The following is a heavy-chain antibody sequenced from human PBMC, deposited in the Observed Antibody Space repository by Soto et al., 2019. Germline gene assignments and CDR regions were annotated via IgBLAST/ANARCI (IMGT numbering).Heavy chain of an antibody. CDR2: INPNSGGT. CDR1: GYTFTAYQ. CDR3: ARDGNYAYVSYFFDC. J-gene: IGHJ4*02. Sequence: GASVKVSCKASGYTFTAYQMHWVRQAPGQGLEWMGWINPNSGGTNYDRKFQGRVTMTADTSINTAYMEVTRLRFDDTAVYFCARDGNYAYVSYFFDCWGQGALVTVSS. D-gene: IGHD3-22*01. V-gene: IGHV1-2*02.